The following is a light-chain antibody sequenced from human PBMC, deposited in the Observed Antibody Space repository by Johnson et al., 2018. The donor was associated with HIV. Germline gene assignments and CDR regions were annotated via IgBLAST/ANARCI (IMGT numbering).Light chain of an antibody. Sequence: QSALTQPPSVSAAPGQKVTISCSGSSSNIGNNYVSWYQQLPGTAPKLLIYENNKRPSGIPDRFSGSKSGTSATLGITGLQTGDEADYYCGTWDSSLSGYVVGTGTKVTVL. CDR2: ENN. V-gene: IGLV1-51*02. CDR3: GTWDSSLSGYV. CDR1: SSNIGNNY. J-gene: IGLJ1*01.